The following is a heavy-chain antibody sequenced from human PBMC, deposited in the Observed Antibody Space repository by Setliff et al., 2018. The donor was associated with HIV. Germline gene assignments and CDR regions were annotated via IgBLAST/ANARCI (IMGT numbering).Heavy chain of an antibody. Sequence: SETLSLTCTVSGGSISSNIYFWGWIRQPPGKGLEWIGSIYYSGSAYYDSSLRSRLTISVDTSKNQFPLNLQMNSLRAEDTAVYYCARGFAQGFDYWGQGTLVTVSS. V-gene: IGHV4-39*06. J-gene: IGHJ4*02. CDR2: IYYSGSA. CDR1: GGSISSNIYF. D-gene: IGHD2-21*01. CDR3: ARGFAQGFDY.